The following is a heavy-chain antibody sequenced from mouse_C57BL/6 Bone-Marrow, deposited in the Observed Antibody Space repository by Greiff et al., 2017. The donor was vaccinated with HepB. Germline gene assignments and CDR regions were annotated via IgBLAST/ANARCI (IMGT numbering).Heavy chain of an antibody. CDR1: GYTFTSYT. D-gene: IGHD2-4*01. V-gene: IGHV1-4*01. CDR2: INPSSGYT. J-gene: IGHJ2*01. Sequence: QVQLKESGAELARPGASVKMSCKASGYTFTSYTMHWVKQRPGQGLESIGYINPSSGYTKYNQKFKDKATLTADKSSSTAYMQLSSLTSEDSAVYYCAFYDYDYFDYWGQGTTLTVSS. CDR3: AFYDYDYFDY.